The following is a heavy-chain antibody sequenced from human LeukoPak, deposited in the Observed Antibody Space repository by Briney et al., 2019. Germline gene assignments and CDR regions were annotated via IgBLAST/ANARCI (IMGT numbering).Heavy chain of an antibody. D-gene: IGHD3-10*01. CDR2: TYYESKWIT. Sequence: SQTLSLTCAISGDSLSANNVAWNWIRQSPSRGLEWLGRTYYESKWITDYALSVKSRITINSDTSKNQFSLQLDSVTPEDTAVYYCVRGCYSAFDFWDQGTLVTVSS. V-gene: IGHV6-1*01. CDR3: VRGCYSAFDF. J-gene: IGHJ4*02. CDR1: GDSLSANNVA.